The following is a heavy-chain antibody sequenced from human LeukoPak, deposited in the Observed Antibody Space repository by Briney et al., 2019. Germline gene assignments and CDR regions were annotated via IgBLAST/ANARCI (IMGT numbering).Heavy chain of an antibody. J-gene: IGHJ4*02. CDR2: ISAYNGNT. D-gene: IGHD5-12*01. CDR3: AGAGDIYSGYDYFDY. CDR1: GYTFTSYG. Sequence: ASVKVSCKASGYTFTSYGISWVRQAPGQGLEWMGWISAYNGNTNYAQKLQGRVTMTTDTSTSTAYMELRSLRSDDTAVYYCAGAGDIYSGYDYFDYWGQGTLVTVSS. V-gene: IGHV1-18*01.